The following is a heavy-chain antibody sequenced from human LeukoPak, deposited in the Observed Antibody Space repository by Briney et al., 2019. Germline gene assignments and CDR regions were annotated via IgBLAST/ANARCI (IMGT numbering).Heavy chain of an antibody. J-gene: IGHJ4*02. V-gene: IGHV4-4*07. CDR3: AREATSGGDFDY. D-gene: IGHD6-19*01. CDR2: IYTSAST. CDR1: AGSLSSYY. Sequence: SETLSLTCTVSAGSLSSYYWSWIRQPAGRGLEWIGRIYTSASTNYNPSPTSRVTMSVATSKNQFSLKLSSVTAADTAVYYCAREATSGGDFDYWGQGTLVTVSS.